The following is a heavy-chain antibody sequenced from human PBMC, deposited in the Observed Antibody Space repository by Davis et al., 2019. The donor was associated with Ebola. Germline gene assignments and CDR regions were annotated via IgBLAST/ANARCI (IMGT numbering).Heavy chain of an antibody. V-gene: IGHV3-23*01. Sequence: GESLKISCAASGFTFSDYYMSWIRQAPGKGLEWVSAISGSGGSTYYADSVKGRFTISRDNSKNTLYLQMNSLRAEDTAVYYCARADYGSGSSYGMDVWGKGTTVTVSS. D-gene: IGHD3-10*01. CDR1: GFTFSDYY. CDR2: ISGSGGST. J-gene: IGHJ6*04. CDR3: ARADYGSGSSYGMDV.